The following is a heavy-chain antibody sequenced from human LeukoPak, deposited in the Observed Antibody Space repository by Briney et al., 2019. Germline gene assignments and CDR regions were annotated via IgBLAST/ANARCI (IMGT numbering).Heavy chain of an antibody. Sequence: ASVKVFYKASEYTFTGYYIHWVRQATGQGLEWMGWMNPNSGNTGYAQKFQGRVTMTRNTSISTAYMELSSLRSEDTAVYYCARVYGSGSYYKRENWFDPWGQGTLVTVSS. CDR2: MNPNSGNT. CDR1: EYTFTGYY. J-gene: IGHJ5*02. D-gene: IGHD3-10*01. CDR3: ARVYGSGSYYKRENWFDP. V-gene: IGHV1-8*02.